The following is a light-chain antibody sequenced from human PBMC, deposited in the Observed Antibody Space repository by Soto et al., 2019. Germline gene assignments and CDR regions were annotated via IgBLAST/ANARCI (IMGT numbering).Light chain of an antibody. CDR3: QQYFEWTPMT. V-gene: IGKV3-15*01. CDR1: ETVATN. Sequence: VMTLSPTTLAVSPGERAKLSCWASETVATNLAWYQQKPGQAPRLLISGASTRAAGISDRFRGSGSGTEFTLTISSLRSEDSAIYYCQQYFEWTPMTFGQGTKVDIK. CDR2: GAS. J-gene: IGKJ1*01.